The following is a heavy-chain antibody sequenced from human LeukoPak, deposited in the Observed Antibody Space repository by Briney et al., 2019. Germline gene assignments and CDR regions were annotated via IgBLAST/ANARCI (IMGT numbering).Heavy chain of an antibody. CDR1: GGSFSSYS. J-gene: IGHJ2*01. Sequence: NSSETLSLTCALYGGSFSSYSWSWTWIRQTPEKGLEWIGEIIEKGNANYNPSLKSRVTIDLDTSKNQFSLKLTSMTAADTATYYCARGYYPPRWYFDLWGRGTLVTVSS. D-gene: IGHD3-10*01. CDR3: ARGYYPPRWYFDL. CDR2: IIEKGNA. V-gene: IGHV4-34*01.